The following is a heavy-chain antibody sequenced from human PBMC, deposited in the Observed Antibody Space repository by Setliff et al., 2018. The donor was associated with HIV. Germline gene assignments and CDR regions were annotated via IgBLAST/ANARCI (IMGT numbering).Heavy chain of an antibody. Sequence: TSETLSLTCAVSGYSISSGYYWGWIRQPPGKGLEWIGSIYHSGSTYYNPSLKSRVTISVDTSKNQFSLKLSSVTAADTAVYYCARQYNRQYGMDVWGQGTTVTVSS. CDR1: GYSISSGYY. J-gene: IGHJ6*02. CDR2: IYHSGST. V-gene: IGHV4-38-2*01. CDR3: ARQYNRQYGMDV. D-gene: IGHD1-20*01.